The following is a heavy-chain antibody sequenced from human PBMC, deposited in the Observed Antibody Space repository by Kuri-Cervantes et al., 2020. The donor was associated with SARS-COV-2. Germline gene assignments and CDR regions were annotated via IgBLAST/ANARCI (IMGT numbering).Heavy chain of an antibody. CDR1: GFTFSSYA. V-gene: IGHV3-23*01. Sequence: GGSLRLSCSASGFTFSSYAMSWVRQAPGKGLEWVSAISGSGGSTYYADSVKGRFTISRDNSKNTLYLQMNSLRAEDTAVYYCAKDPLWGSSSNFDYWGQGTLVTVSS. CDR2: ISGSGGST. CDR3: AKDPLWGSSSNFDY. J-gene: IGHJ4*02. D-gene: IGHD6-6*01.